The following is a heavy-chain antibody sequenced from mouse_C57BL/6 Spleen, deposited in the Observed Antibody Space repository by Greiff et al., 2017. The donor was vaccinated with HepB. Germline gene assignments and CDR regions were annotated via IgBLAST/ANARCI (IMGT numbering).Heavy chain of an antibody. V-gene: IGHV1-50*01. J-gene: IGHJ1*03. CDR1: GYTFTSYW. D-gene: IGHD1-1*01. CDR2: IDPSDSYT. CDR3: ASVRYQEGYFDV. Sequence: QVQLQQPGAELVKPGASVKLSCKASGYTFTSYWMQWVKQRPGQGLEWIGEIDPSDSYTNYNQKFKGKATLTVDTSSSTAYMQLSSLTSEDSAVYYCASVRYQEGYFDVWGTGTTVTVSS.